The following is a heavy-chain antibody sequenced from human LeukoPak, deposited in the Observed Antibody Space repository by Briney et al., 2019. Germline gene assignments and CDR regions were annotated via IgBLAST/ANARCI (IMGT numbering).Heavy chain of an antibody. CDR1: GYTFTGYY. D-gene: IGHD5-24*01. Sequence: ASVKVSCKASGYTFTGYYMHWVRQAPGQGLEWMGWINPSSGGTNYAQKFQGRVTMTRDTSISTAYMELSRLRSDDTAVYYCARGLEMAAIRYGMDVWGKGTTVTISS. CDR2: INPSSGGT. V-gene: IGHV1-2*02. CDR3: ARGLEMAAIRYGMDV. J-gene: IGHJ6*04.